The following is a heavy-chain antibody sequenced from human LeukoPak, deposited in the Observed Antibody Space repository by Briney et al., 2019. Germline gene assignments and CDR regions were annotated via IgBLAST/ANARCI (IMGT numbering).Heavy chain of an antibody. CDR1: GFTFSTYT. Sequence: GGSLRLSCSASGFTFSTYTMHWVRQAPGKGLEYVSAITRNGDSTYYADSVKARFTISRDNSKSSLYLQMSSLRTEDTAVYFSVKSFLVRGPNESIGYYYGMDVWGKGTTVTVSS. CDR3: VKSFLVRGPNESIGYYYGMDV. J-gene: IGHJ6*04. V-gene: IGHV3-64D*06. CDR2: ITRNGDST. D-gene: IGHD3-10*01.